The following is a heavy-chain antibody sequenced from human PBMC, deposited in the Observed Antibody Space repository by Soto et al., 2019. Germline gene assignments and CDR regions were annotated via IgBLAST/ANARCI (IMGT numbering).Heavy chain of an antibody. V-gene: IGHV4-39*02. Sequence: SETLSLTCSVSGASISNHIYYWGWFRQPPGKGLEWIGKIYSSGSSYYSTSLESRVTISVDSSKNQFSLKLSSVTAADTAVYYCATGDRIAAAGPVGVDVWGQGTTVTVSS. CDR1: GASISNHIYY. CDR2: IYSSGSS. D-gene: IGHD6-13*01. CDR3: ATGDRIAAAGPVGVDV. J-gene: IGHJ6*02.